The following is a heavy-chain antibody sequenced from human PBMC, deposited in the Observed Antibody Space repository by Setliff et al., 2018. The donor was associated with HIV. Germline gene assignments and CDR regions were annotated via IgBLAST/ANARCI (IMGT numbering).Heavy chain of an antibody. CDR3: AGSRGYFVKAD. CDR2: IYSGGST. Sequence: PGGSLRLSCVASGFTFTDYYMSWIRQAPGKVLEWVSTIYSGGSTYHADSVKGRFTLSRDNAKDSLYLQMNSLRGEDTAVYYCAGSRGYFVKADWGQGTPVTV. V-gene: IGHV3-11*04. D-gene: IGHD3-22*01. CDR1: GFTFTDYY. J-gene: IGHJ4*02.